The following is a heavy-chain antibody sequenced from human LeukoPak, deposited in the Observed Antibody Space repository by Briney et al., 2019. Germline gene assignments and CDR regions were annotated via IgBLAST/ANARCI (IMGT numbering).Heavy chain of an antibody. J-gene: IGHJ3*02. Sequence: SETLSLTCAVYVGSFSGYYWSWIRQPPGKGLEWIGEINHSGSTNYNPSLKTRVTILVDTSKNQFSLKLSSVTAADTAVYYCARTVVVVAAVHDAFDIWGQGTMVTVSS. CDR1: VGSFSGYY. D-gene: IGHD2-15*01. V-gene: IGHV4-34*01. CDR3: ARTVVVVAAVHDAFDI. CDR2: INHSGST.